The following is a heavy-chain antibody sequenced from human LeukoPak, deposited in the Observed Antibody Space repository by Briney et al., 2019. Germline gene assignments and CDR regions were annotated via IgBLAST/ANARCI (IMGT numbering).Heavy chain of an antibody. CDR3: ASSDYYDSSGYGIS. Sequence: PSETLSLTCAVYGGSFSGYYWSWIRQPPGKGLEWIGEINHSGSTNYNPSLKSRVTISVDTSKNQFSLKLSSVTAADTAVYYCASSDYYDSSGYGISWGQGTLVTVSP. J-gene: IGHJ4*02. V-gene: IGHV4-34*01. CDR2: INHSGST. CDR1: GGSFSGYY. D-gene: IGHD3-22*01.